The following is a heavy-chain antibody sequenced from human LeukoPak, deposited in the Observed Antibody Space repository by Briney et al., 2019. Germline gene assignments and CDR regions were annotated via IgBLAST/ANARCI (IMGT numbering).Heavy chain of an antibody. J-gene: IGHJ4*02. D-gene: IGHD3-9*01. Sequence: GGFLRLSCAASGFTFSSYGMHWVRQAPGKGLEWVAVISYDGSDKYYADSVKGRFTISRDNSKNTLYLQMNSLRAEDTAVYYCAKAHYDIWAIDYWGQGTLVTVSS. CDR2: ISYDGSDK. CDR3: AKAHYDIWAIDY. V-gene: IGHV3-30*18. CDR1: GFTFSSYG.